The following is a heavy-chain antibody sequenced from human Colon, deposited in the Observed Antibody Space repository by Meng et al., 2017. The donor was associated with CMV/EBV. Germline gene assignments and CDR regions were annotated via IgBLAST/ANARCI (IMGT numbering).Heavy chain of an antibody. CDR1: AMGSGTDY. J-gene: IGHJ4*02. D-gene: IGHD6-25*01. V-gene: IGHV4-39*06. CDR3: ARQGGYSSEEDY. CDR2: INYSRRT. Sequence: AMGSGTDYGAESSQPPRKGLEWIGSINYSRRTYYSPSLKSRVTISVDTSNNQFALKLSSVTAADTAVYFCARQGGYSSEEDYWGQGTPVTVSS.